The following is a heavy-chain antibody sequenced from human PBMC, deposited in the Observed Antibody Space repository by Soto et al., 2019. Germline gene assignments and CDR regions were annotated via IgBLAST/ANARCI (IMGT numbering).Heavy chain of an antibody. V-gene: IGHV4-4*07. CDR2: IYATGTT. J-gene: IGHJ5*02. CDR3: VRAATTTLRDWFDP. CDR1: GASISGFY. Sequence: KASETLSLTCTVSGASISGFYWSWIRKSAGKGLEWIGRIYATGTTDYNPSLKSRVMMSVDTSKKQFSLKLRSVTAADTAVYYCVRAATTTLRDWFDPWGQGISVTVSS. D-gene: IGHD1-1*01.